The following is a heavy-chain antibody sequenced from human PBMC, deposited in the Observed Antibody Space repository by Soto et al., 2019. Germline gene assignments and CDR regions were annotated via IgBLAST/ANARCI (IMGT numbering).Heavy chain of an antibody. CDR2: IYWDDDK. CDR3: AHRTLQVYGMDV. CDR1: GFSLSTSGVG. J-gene: IGHJ6*02. V-gene: IGHV2-5*02. D-gene: IGHD4-4*01. Sequence: QITLKESGPTLVKPTQTLTLTCTFSGFSLSTSGVGVGWIRQPPGKALEWLALIYWDDDKRHSPSLRSRLTITKDTSKNQVVLTMTNMHPVDTATYYCAHRTLQVYGMDVWGQGTTVTVSS.